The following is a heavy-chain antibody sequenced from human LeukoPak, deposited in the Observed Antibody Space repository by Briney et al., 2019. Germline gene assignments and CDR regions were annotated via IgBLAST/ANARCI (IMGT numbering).Heavy chain of an antibody. CDR2: INHSGST. CDR3: ARGDRFPRSRGLGGVINRSKVFDY. CDR1: GGSFSGYY. Sequence: PSETLSLTCAVYGGSFSGYYWSWIRQPPGKGLEWIGEINHSGSTNYNPSLKSRVTISVDTSKNQFSLKLSSVTAADTAVYYCARGDRFPRSRGLGGVINRSKVFDYWGQGTLVTVSS. D-gene: IGHD3-22*01. V-gene: IGHV4-34*01. J-gene: IGHJ4*02.